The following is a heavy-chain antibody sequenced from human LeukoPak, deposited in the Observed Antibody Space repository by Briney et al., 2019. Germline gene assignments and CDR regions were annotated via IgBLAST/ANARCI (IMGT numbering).Heavy chain of an antibody. J-gene: IGHJ4*02. V-gene: IGHV1-18*01. Sequence: ASVKASCKASGYTFTSYGISWVRQAPGQGFEWMGWISAYNGNTNYAQKLQGRVTMTTDTSTSTAYMELRSLRSDDTAVYYCARGSDPRTGELALDYWGQGTLVTVSS. CDR1: GYTFTSYG. CDR3: ARGSDPRTGELALDY. CDR2: ISAYNGNT. D-gene: IGHD1-26*01.